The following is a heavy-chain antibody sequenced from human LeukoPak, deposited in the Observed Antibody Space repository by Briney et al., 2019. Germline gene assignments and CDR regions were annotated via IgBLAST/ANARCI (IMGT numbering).Heavy chain of an antibody. Sequence: ASVKVSCKASGYTFTSYAMHWVRQAPGQRLEWMGWINAGNGNTKYSQKFQGRVTITRDTSASTAYMELSSLRSEDTGVYYCARAIGVGQQPYYYGMDVWGQGTTVTVSS. J-gene: IGHJ6*02. D-gene: IGHD6-13*01. CDR1: GYTFTSYA. CDR2: INAGNGNT. CDR3: ARAIGVGQQPYYYGMDV. V-gene: IGHV1-3*01.